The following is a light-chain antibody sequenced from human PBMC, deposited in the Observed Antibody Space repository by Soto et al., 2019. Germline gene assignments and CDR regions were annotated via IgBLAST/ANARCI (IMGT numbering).Light chain of an antibody. J-gene: IGKJ3*01. CDR2: GAS. CDR1: QIISSSY. V-gene: IGKV3D-20*02. CDR3: QQRSDGLFT. Sequence: EIVLTQSPGTLSLSPGETATLSCRASQIISSSYLAWYQQKPGQAPRLLTYGASSRATGIPDRFSGSGSGTDFTLTISRLEPEDFAVYFCQQRSDGLFTFGPGTKVDVK.